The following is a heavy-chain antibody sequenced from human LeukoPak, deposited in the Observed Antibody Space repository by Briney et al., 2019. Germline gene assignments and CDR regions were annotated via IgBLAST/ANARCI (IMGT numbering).Heavy chain of an antibody. D-gene: IGHD3-22*01. J-gene: IGHJ3*02. CDR1: GGSFSGYY. V-gene: IGHV4-34*01. CDR2: INHSGST. Sequence: SETLSRTCAVYGGSFSGYYWSWIRQPPGKGLEWIGEINHSGSTNYNPSLKSRVTISVDTSKNQFSLKLSSVTAADTAVYYCARARLKYYYDSSGRDAFDIWGQGTMVTVSS. CDR3: ARARLKYYYDSSGRDAFDI.